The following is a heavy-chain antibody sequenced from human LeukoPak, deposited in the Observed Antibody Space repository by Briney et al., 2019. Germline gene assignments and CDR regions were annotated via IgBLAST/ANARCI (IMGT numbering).Heavy chain of an antibody. CDR2: IKQDASER. Sequence: GGSLRLSCAASGFTFSSYWMTWVPQAPGKGLEWVANIKQDASERYYVDSVKGRFTISRDNAKNSLYLQMNSLRAEDTAVYYCATPTAGTWHFDYWGQGTLVTVSS. D-gene: IGHD1-1*01. CDR3: ATPTAGTWHFDY. J-gene: IGHJ4*02. CDR1: GFTFSSYW. V-gene: IGHV3-7*01.